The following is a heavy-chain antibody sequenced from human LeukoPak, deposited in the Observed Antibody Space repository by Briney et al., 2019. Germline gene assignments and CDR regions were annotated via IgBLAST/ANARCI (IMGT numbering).Heavy chain of an antibody. D-gene: IGHD3-10*01. V-gene: IGHV3-53*01. CDR2: MFSGGAT. Sequence: GGSLRLSCAASGFTVSSSFMSWVRQAPGKGLEWVSIMFSGGATYYADSVKGQFSISRDDSKNTLFLQMDSLTAEDTAVYYCARGDYGSGQNFDAWGQGTLVTVSS. CDR3: ARGDYGSGQNFDA. J-gene: IGHJ4*02. CDR1: GFTVSSSF.